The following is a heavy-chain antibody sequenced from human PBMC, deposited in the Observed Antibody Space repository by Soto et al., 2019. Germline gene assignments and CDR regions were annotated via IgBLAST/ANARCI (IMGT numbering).Heavy chain of an antibody. CDR2: IYYSGST. J-gene: IGHJ6*02. Sequence: SETLSLTCAVYGGSISSYYWSWIRQPPGKGLEWIGYIYYSGSTNYNPSLKSRVTISVDTSKNQFSLKLSSVTAADTAVYYCARERVGSIGMDVWGQGTTVTVSS. D-gene: IGHD1-26*01. V-gene: IGHV4-59*01. CDR1: GGSISSYY. CDR3: ARERVGSIGMDV.